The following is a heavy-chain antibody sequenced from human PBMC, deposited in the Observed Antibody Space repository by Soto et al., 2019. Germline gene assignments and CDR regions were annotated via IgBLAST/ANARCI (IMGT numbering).Heavy chain of an antibody. V-gene: IGHV1-69*01. Sequence: AGGTFSSYAISWVLQAPGQGLEWMGGIIPIFGTANYAQKFQGRVTITADESTSTAYMELSSLRPEDTAVYYCARGQSYYYDSSGYYPDRWGQGTLVTVSS. CDR3: ARGQSYYYDSSGYYPDR. D-gene: IGHD3-22*01. CDR1: GGTFSSYA. CDR2: IIPIFGTA. J-gene: IGHJ5*02.